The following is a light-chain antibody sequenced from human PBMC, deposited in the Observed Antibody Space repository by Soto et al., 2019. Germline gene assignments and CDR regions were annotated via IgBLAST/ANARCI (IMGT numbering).Light chain of an antibody. V-gene: IGKV3-15*01. CDR1: QSINNN. Sequence: EVVMTQSPATLSVSPGERATLSFRASQSINNNLAWYQRTPGQAPRLLIYGASTRATGIPARFSGSGSGTDFTLTISSLEPEDFAVYYCQQRSNWPPSITFGQGTRLEI. CDR2: GAS. CDR3: QQRSNWPPSIT. J-gene: IGKJ5*01.